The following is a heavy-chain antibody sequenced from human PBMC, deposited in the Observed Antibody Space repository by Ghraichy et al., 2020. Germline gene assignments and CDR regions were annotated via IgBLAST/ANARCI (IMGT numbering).Heavy chain of an antibody. Sequence: GSLSLTCTVSGGSISSYYWSWIRQPPGKGLEWIGYIYYSGSTNYNPSLKSRVTISVDTSKNQFSLKLRSVTATDTAVYYCARADFWSAYPDYWGQGTLVTVSS. CDR2: IYYSGST. CDR1: GGSISSYY. D-gene: IGHD3-3*01. V-gene: IGHV4-59*01. J-gene: IGHJ4*02. CDR3: ARADFWSAYPDY.